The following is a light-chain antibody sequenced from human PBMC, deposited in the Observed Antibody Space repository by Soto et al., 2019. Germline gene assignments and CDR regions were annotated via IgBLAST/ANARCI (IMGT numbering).Light chain of an antibody. CDR2: DAS. CDR1: QSISSW. Sequence: DIQITQSPSTLSSSVGEKDTITCRASQSISSWLAWYQQKPGKAPKLLIYDASSLESGVPSRFSGSGSGTEFTLTISSLQPDDFATYYCQQYNSYSKTFGQGTKVDIK. CDR3: QQYNSYSKT. V-gene: IGKV1-5*01. J-gene: IGKJ1*01.